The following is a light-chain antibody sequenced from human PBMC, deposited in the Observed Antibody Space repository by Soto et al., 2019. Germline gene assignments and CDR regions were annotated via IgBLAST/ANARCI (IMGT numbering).Light chain of an antibody. V-gene: IGKV3-20*01. Sequence: EIVLTQSPGTLSLSPGERATLSCRASQSVSSSYLAWYQQKPGQAPRLLIYAASSRATGIPDRFSGSGSGTAFTLTISRLEPEDFAVYYCQQYGSSFTWTFGQGTKVEIK. CDR2: AAS. J-gene: IGKJ1*01. CDR3: QQYGSSFTWT. CDR1: QSVSSSY.